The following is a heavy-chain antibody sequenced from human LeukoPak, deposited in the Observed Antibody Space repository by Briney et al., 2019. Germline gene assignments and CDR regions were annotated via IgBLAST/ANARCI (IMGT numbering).Heavy chain of an antibody. CDR3: ARDYRDTAWHY. D-gene: IGHD5-18*01. J-gene: IGHJ4*02. V-gene: IGHV3-53*01. CDR2: IYSGGST. Sequence: GGSLRLSCSASGFTFSSYAMHWVRQAPGKGLEWVSVIYSGGSTYYADSVKGRFTISRDNSKNTLYLQMNSLRAEDTAVYYCARDYRDTAWHYWGQGTLVTVSS. CDR1: GFTFSSYA.